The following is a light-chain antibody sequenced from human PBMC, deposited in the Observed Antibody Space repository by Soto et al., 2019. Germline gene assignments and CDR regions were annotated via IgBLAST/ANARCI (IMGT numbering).Light chain of an antibody. CDR1: RSDVSPFNY. Sequence: QSALTQPASVSGSRGQSIPISCTATRSDVSPFNYVSWYQQHPGNAPKLMIYEVSNRPSGVSNRFTASKSGNTASLTISGLQAEDEADYYCMSFTTSNTWVVGGGTNLTVL. J-gene: IGLJ3*02. V-gene: IGLV2-14*01. CDR3: MSFTTSNTWV. CDR2: EVS.